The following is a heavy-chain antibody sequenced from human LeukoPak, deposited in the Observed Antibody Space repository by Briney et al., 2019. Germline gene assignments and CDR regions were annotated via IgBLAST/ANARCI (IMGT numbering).Heavy chain of an antibody. Sequence: SETLSLTCTVSGGSISSGSYYWGWIRQPPGKGLEWIGSIYYSGSTYYNPSLKSRVTISVDASKNQFSLKLSSVTAADTAVYYCARGLRLLRYFDWLLPNWFDPWGQGTLVTVSS. D-gene: IGHD3-9*01. V-gene: IGHV4-39*07. CDR2: IYYSGST. CDR3: ARGLRLLRYFDWLLPNWFDP. J-gene: IGHJ5*02. CDR1: GGSISSGSYY.